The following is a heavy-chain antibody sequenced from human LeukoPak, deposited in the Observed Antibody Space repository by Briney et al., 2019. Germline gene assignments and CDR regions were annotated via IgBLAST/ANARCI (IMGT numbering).Heavy chain of an antibody. CDR3: ARMWSTATSGWNWFDP. V-gene: IGHV1-2*02. CDR2: INPNSGDT. J-gene: IGHJ5*02. CDR1: GGTFSSYA. Sequence: ASVKVSCKASGGTFSSYAISWVRQAPGQGLEWMGWINPNSGDTNSAQNFQGRVTMTRDTSISTAYMDLSSLTSDDTAMYYCARMWSTATSGWNWFDPWGQGTLVTVSS. D-gene: IGHD6-13*01.